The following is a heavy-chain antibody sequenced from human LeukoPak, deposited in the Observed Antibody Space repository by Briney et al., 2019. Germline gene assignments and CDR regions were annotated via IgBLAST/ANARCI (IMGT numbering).Heavy chain of an antibody. Sequence: PGGSLRLSCAASGFTFDDYAMHWVRQAPGKGLEWVSLISGDGGSTYYADSVKGRFTISRDNSKNTLYLQMDSLRAEDTAVYYCARDRGSNDPIDYWGQGTLVTVSS. V-gene: IGHV3-43*02. D-gene: IGHD2-15*01. CDR1: GFTFDDYA. CDR3: ARDRGSNDPIDY. CDR2: ISGDGGST. J-gene: IGHJ4*02.